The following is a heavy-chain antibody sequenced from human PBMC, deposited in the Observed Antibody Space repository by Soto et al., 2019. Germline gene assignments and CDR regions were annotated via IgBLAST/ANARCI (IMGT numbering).Heavy chain of an antibody. CDR3: ARGLYDFQRGAWFDP. V-gene: IGHV4-4*07. J-gene: IGHJ5*02. D-gene: IGHD3-3*01. CDR2: IYTSGST. CDR1: GGSISSYY. Sequence: QVQLQESGPGLVKPSETLSLTCTVSGGSISSYYWSWIRQPAGKGLEWIGRIYTSGSTNYNPSLKSRVTMSVDTSKNQFSLMLSSVTAAATAVYYCARGLYDFQRGAWFDPWGQGTLVTVSS.